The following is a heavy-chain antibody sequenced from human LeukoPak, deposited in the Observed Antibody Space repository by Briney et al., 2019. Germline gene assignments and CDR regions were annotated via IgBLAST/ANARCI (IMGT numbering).Heavy chain of an antibody. J-gene: IGHJ4*02. V-gene: IGHV3-21*04. CDR3: AKDRYSSNWYYFDY. D-gene: IGHD6-13*01. Sequence: GGSLRLSCAASGFTFSSYSMNWVRQAPGKGLVWVSSISSSSSYIYYADSVKGRFTISRDNAKNFLYLQMNSLRAEDTALYYCAKDRYSSNWYYFDYWGQGTLVTVSS. CDR2: ISSSSSYI. CDR1: GFTFSSYS.